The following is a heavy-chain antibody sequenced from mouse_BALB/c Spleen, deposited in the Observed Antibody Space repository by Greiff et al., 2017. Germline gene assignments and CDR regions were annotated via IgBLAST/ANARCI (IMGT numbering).Heavy chain of an antibody. J-gene: IGHJ4*01. CDR3: ARGSPFITTVVAPTDYAMDY. CDR1: GFTFSSYA. D-gene: IGHD1-1*01. V-gene: IGHV5-6-5*01. CDR2: ISSGGST. Sequence: EVQRVESGGGLVKPGGSLKLSCAASGFTFSSYAMSWVRQTPEKRLEWVASISSGGSTYYPDSVKGRFTISRDNARNILYLQTSSLRSEDTAMYYCARGSPFITTVVAPTDYAMDYWGQGTSVTVSS.